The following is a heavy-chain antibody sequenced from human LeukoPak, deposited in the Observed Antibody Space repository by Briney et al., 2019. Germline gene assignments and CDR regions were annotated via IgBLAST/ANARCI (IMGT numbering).Heavy chain of an antibody. J-gene: IGHJ4*02. Sequence: GGSLRLSCAASGFTFSSYGMHWVRQAPGKGLEWVAFIRYDGSNKYYEDSVEGRFTICRDNYKNTLYLQMNSLRAEDTAGYYCAKDRSQLTEVAGTYTDYWGQGTLVTVSS. CDR3: AKDRSQLTEVAGTYTDY. CDR2: IRYDGSNK. CDR1: GFTFSSYG. D-gene: IGHD6-19*01. V-gene: IGHV3-30*02.